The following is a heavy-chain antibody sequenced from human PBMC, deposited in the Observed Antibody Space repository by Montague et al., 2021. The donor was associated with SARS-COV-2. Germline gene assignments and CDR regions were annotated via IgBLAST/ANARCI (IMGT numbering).Heavy chain of an antibody. J-gene: IGHJ6*03. CDR1: GGSFSVYY. Sequence: SETLSLTCAVYGGSFSVYYWSWIRQPPGKGLECIGEINHSVSTNYNPSLKSRVTISVDTSKNQVSLKLSPVTAADTAAYHFARMRFFDWPPHYYMDVWGQGTTVTVSS. CDR2: INHSVST. V-gene: IGHV4-34*01. CDR3: ARMRFFDWPPHYYMDV. D-gene: IGHD3-9*01.